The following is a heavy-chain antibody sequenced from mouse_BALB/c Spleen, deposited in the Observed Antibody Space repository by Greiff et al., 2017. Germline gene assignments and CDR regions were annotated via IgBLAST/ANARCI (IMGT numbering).Heavy chain of an antibody. CDR3: TPFTLYYAMDY. V-gene: IGHV1-15*01. CDR1: GYTFTDYE. Sequence: QVQLKESGAELVRPGASVTLSCKASGYTFTDYEMHWVKQTPVHGLEWIGAIDPETGGTAYNQKFKGKATLTADKSSSTAYMELRSLTSEDSAVYYCTPFTLYYAMDYWGQGTSVTVSS. CDR2: IDPETGGT. J-gene: IGHJ4*01.